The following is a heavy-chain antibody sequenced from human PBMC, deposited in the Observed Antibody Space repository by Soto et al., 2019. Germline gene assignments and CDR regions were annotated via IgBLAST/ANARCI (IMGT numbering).Heavy chain of an antibody. CDR1: GLTFTTYA. Sequence: EVQLLESGGGLVQPGGSLRLSCAASGLTFTTYAMTWVRQAPGKGLEWVSSVSGTGDITYYADSVKGRFTISRDNSKNTVYLQMSSLRAEDTAVYYCAKAHAGGGAVPGAFEIWGQGTMVTVSS. CDR3: AKAHAGGGAVPGAFEI. D-gene: IGHD2-15*01. CDR2: VSGTGDIT. V-gene: IGHV3-23*01. J-gene: IGHJ3*02.